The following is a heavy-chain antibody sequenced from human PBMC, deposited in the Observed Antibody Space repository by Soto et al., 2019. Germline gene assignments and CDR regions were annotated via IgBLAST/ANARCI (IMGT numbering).Heavy chain of an antibody. CDR3: ARDWDYYDSSGPYPNWFDP. V-gene: IGHV1-69*13. CDR2: IIPIFGTA. CDR1: GGTFSSYA. J-gene: IGHJ5*02. D-gene: IGHD3-22*01. Sequence: GASVKVSCKASGGTFSSYAISWVRQAPGQGLEWMGGIIPIFGTANYAQKFQGRVTIIADESTSTAYMELSSLRSEDTAVYYCARDWDYYDSSGPYPNWFDPWGQGTLVTVSS.